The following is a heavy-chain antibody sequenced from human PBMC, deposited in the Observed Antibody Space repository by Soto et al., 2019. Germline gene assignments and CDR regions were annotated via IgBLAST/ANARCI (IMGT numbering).Heavy chain of an antibody. J-gene: IGHJ4*02. CDR1: GFTFSSYG. D-gene: IGHD3-3*01. CDR3: ARDQLVDRNFWSGYQYGEIDY. V-gene: IGHV3-33*01. Sequence: GGSLRLSCAASGFTFSSYGMHWVRQAPGKGLEWVAVIWYDGSNKYYADSVKGRFTISRDNSKNTLYLQMNSLRAEDTAVYYCARDQLVDRNFWSGYQYGEIDYWGQGTLVTVSS. CDR2: IWYDGSNK.